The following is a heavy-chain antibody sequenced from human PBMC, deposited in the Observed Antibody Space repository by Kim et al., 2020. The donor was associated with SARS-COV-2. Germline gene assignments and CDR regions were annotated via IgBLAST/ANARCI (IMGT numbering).Heavy chain of an antibody. J-gene: IGHJ4*02. Sequence: YATSGEGRFTITGENAKNSLYRQMNSLRAEDTAVYYCARDEDDRQELLSSWGQGTLVTVSS. CDR3: ARDEDDRQELLSS. V-gene: IGHV3-11*06. D-gene: IGHD3-10*01.